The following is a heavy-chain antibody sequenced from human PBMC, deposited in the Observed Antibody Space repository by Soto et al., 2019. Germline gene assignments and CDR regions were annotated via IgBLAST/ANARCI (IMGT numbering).Heavy chain of an antibody. CDR3: ARDEWELLTLYFDY. V-gene: IGHV4-39*01. Sequence: PSETLSLICTVSGGSISSSSYYWGWIRQPPGNGLEWIGSVYYSESTYYNPSLKSRVTISVDTSKSQLSLKLSSVTAADTAVYYCARDEWELLTLYFDYWGQGTLVTVSS. J-gene: IGHJ4*02. CDR2: VYYSEST. D-gene: IGHD1-26*01. CDR1: GGSISSSSYY.